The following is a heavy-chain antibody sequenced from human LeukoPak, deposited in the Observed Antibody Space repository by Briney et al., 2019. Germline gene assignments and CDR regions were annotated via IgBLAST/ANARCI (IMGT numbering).Heavy chain of an antibody. J-gene: IGHJ4*02. Sequence: ASVKVSCKASGYTFTTYGISWVRQAPGQGLEWMGWINPYNGDTNYAQKLQGRVTMTTDSPTSTVYLELSSLRSEDTAMYYCARDRSSGWYPLDYWGQGSLVTVSS. CDR3: ARDRSSGWYPLDY. V-gene: IGHV1-18*01. CDR1: GYTFTTYG. CDR2: INPYNGDT. D-gene: IGHD6-13*01.